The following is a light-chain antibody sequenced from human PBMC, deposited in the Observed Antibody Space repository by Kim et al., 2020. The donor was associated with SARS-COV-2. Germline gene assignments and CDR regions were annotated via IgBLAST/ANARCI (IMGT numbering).Light chain of an antibody. Sequence: EPASISCRSCQSLLYSNGDNYLSWYLQKPGQSPQLLVYLVSNRASGVPDRFSGSGSGTDFTLKISRVEAGDVGVYFCMQTLQAPTFGQGTRLEI. CDR1: QSLLYSNGDNY. CDR2: LVS. V-gene: IGKV2-28*01. CDR3: MQTLQAPT. J-gene: IGKJ2*01.